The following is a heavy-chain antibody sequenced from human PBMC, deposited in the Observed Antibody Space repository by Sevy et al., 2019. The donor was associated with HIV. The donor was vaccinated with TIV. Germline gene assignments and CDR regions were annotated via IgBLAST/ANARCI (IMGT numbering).Heavy chain of an antibody. V-gene: IGHV3-30*14. Sequence: GGSLRLSCAASGFTFSDYSMHWVRQAPRKGLEWVAVISYDGRNNKYNVDSVKGRFTISRDNSKNTLFLQMNSLRAEDSAIYYCARDRGEILRSAFDYWGQGTLVTVSS. D-gene: IGHD3-16*01. CDR2: ISYDGRNNK. CDR1: GFTFSDYS. J-gene: IGHJ4*02. CDR3: ARDRGEILRSAFDY.